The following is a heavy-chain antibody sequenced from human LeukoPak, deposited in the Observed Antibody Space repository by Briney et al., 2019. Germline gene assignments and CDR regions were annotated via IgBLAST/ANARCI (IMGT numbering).Heavy chain of an antibody. CDR2: ISSRQTYR. D-gene: IGHD3-22*01. V-gene: IGHV3-21*01. Sequence: SGGSLRLSCAASGFAFNTYSMNWVRQAPGQRLEWVSSISSRQTYRFYADSVKGRFTISRDNDKKLLHLQMSNLRADDTAVYYCARELEDNSGYYYYDLWGQGTLVAVSS. J-gene: IGHJ4*02. CDR3: ARELEDNSGYYYYDL. CDR1: GFAFNTYS.